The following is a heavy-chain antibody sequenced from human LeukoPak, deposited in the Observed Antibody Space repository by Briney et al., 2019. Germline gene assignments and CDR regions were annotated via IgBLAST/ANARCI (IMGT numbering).Heavy chain of an antibody. Sequence: PGGSLRLSCAASGFTFSSYEMNWVRQAPGKGLEWVSYISSSGSTIYYADSVKGRFTISRDNAKNSLYLQMNSLRAEDTAVYYCARDRRALEMAWDAFDIWGQGTMVTVSS. D-gene: IGHD5-24*01. CDR3: ARDRRALEMAWDAFDI. CDR1: GFTFSSYE. J-gene: IGHJ3*02. CDR2: ISSSGSTI. V-gene: IGHV3-48*03.